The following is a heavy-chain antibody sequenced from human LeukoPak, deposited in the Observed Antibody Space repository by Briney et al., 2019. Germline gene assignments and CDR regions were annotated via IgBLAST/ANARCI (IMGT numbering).Heavy chain of an antibody. Sequence: GGSLRLSCAASGFTFDDYGMSWVRQAPGKGLELVSGINWNGGSTGYADSVKGRFTISRDNAKNSLYLQMNSLRAEDTALYDRSRDTWRGYDAVFDDYDMDVWGKGTTVTVSS. CDR3: SRDTWRGYDAVFDDYDMDV. J-gene: IGHJ6*03. CDR1: GFTFDDYG. CDR2: INWNGGST. D-gene: IGHD5-12*01. V-gene: IGHV3-20*01.